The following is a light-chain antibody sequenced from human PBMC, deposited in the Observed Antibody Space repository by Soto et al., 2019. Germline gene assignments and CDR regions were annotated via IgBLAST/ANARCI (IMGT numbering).Light chain of an antibody. Sequence: IRMTQSPSSFSASTGDRVTITCRASQSISSWLAWYQQKPGKAPNLLIYTASSLESGVPSRFSGSGSGTEFTLTISSLQPDDFATYYCQQYNSAWTFGQGTTGDIK. CDR3: QQYNSAWT. CDR1: QSISSW. J-gene: IGKJ1*01. CDR2: TAS. V-gene: IGKV1-5*03.